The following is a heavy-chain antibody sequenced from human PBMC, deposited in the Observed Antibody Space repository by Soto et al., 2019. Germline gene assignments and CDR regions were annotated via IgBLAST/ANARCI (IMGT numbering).Heavy chain of an antibody. Sequence: QVQLVESGGGVVQPGRSLRLSCAASGFTFSSYAMHWVRQAPGKGLEWVAFIWYDGNNKYYADSVKGRFTISRDNSKNTVYLQMNSLRAEDTAVYYCARNMGGGVTSLQLFDYWGQGTLVTVSS. V-gene: IGHV3-33*01. CDR2: IWYDGNNK. J-gene: IGHJ4*02. CDR1: GFTFSSYA. D-gene: IGHD3-16*01. CDR3: ARNMGGGVTSLQLFDY.